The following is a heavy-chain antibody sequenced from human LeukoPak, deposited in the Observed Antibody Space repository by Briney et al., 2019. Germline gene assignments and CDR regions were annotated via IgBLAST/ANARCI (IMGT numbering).Heavy chain of an antibody. D-gene: IGHD6-19*01. CDR3: ASFPRAGNFDY. CDR2: IYYSGST. CDR1: GGSISSYY. V-gene: IGHV4-59*01. J-gene: IGHJ4*02. Sequence: PSETLSLTCTVSGGSISSYYWSWIRQPPGKELEWIGYIYYSGSTNYNPSLKSRVTISVDTSKNQFSLKLSSVTAADTAVYYCASFPRAGNFDYWGQGTLVTVSS.